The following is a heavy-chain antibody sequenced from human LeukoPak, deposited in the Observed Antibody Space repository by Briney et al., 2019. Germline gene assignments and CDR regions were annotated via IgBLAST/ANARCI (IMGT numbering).Heavy chain of an antibody. D-gene: IGHD3-10*02. V-gene: IGHV3-21*01. CDR1: GITFSSYS. CDR3: AELGITMIGGV. J-gene: IGHJ6*04. Sequence: GGSLRLSCTVSGITFSSYSMNWVRQAPGKGLEWVSSINDNSYYIYYADSVKGRFTTSRDNAKNSLYLQMNSLRAEDTAVYYCAELGITMIGGVWGKGTTVTISS. CDR2: INDNSYYI.